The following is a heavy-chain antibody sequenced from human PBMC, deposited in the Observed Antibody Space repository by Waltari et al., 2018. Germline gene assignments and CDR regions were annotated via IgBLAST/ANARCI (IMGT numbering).Heavy chain of an antibody. J-gene: IGHJ5*02. Sequence: EVQLVQSGAEVKKPGESLRISCRASGYGFDRYWIAWVSQTPGKGLEWMGNSNPGDSDTTFNPSFQGQLTISAYKSVTTVYLLWSSLKASDTGIYYCARRVLTGEGLTLNWCDPWGQGTQVTVSS. CDR1: GYGFDRYW. CDR3: ARRVLTGEGLTLNWCDP. D-gene: IGHD3-9*01. V-gene: IGHV5-51*01. CDR2: SNPGDSDT.